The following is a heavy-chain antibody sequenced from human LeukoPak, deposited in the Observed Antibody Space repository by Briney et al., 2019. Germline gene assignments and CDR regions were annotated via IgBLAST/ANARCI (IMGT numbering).Heavy chain of an antibody. V-gene: IGHV3-48*04. CDR2: ISSSSSTI. CDR3: ARDLGSYGSGSYFDY. D-gene: IGHD3-10*01. CDR1: GFTFSSYS. J-gene: IGHJ4*02. Sequence: PGGSLRLSCAASGFTFSSYSMNWVRQAPGKGLEWVSYISSSSSTIYYADSVRGRCTISRDNAKNSLYLQMNSLRAEDTAVYYCARDLGSYGSGSYFDYWGQGTLVTVSS.